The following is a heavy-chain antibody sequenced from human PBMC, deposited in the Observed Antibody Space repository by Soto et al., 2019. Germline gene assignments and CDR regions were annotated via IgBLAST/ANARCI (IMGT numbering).Heavy chain of an antibody. CDR2: MNPNSGNT. CDR3: ARGHHWNFPEFDY. CDR1: GYTFTNYD. D-gene: IGHD1-7*01. J-gene: IGHJ4*02. V-gene: IGHV1-8*01. Sequence: QVQLVQSGAEVKKPGASVKVSCKASGYTFTNYDINWVRQATGQGLEWMGWMNPNSGNTAYAQKFQGRVTMTRNTSISTAYMELSSMRSEDTAVYYCARGHHWNFPEFDYWGQGTLVTVSS.